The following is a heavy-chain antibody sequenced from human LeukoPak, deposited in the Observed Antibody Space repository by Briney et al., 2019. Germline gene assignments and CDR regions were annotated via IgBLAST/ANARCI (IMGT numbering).Heavy chain of an antibody. CDR3: AKDVEGSGTGSWFGELLYNSYYYYYMDV. Sequence: PGGSLRLSCAASGFTFSSYEMNWVRQAPGKGLEWVSYISSSGSTIYYADSVKGRFTISRDNSKNTLYLQMNSLRAEDTAVYYCAKDVEGSGTGSWFGELLYNSYYYYYMDVWGKGTTVTVSS. CDR2: ISSSGSTI. V-gene: IGHV3-48*03. CDR1: GFTFSSYE. D-gene: IGHD3-10*01. J-gene: IGHJ6*03.